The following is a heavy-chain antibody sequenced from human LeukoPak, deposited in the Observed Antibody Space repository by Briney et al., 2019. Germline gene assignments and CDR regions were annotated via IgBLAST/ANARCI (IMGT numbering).Heavy chain of an antibody. CDR1: GYTFTSYA. CDR2: INAGNGNT. CDR3: AREAGYSSTFDY. J-gene: IGHJ4*02. Sequence: ASVKVSCKVSGYTFTSYAMHWVRQAPGQRLEWMGWINAGNGNTKYSQKFQGRVTITRDTSASTAYMELSSLRSEDTAVYYCAREAGYSSTFDYWGQGTLVTVSS. V-gene: IGHV1-3*01. D-gene: IGHD6-19*01.